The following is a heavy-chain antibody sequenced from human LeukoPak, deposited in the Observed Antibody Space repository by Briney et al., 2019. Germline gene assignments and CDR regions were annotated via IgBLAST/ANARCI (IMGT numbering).Heavy chain of an antibody. V-gene: IGHV4-30-4*01. J-gene: IGHJ6*02. CDR1: GGSISSGDYY. CDR3: ARDHGPRPPPDYYYYGMDV. Sequence: PSETLSLTCTVSGGSISSGDYYWSWIRQPPGKGLEWIGYIYYSGSTYYNPSLKSRVTISVDTSKNQFSLKLSSVTAADTAVYYCARDHGPRPPPDYYYYGMDVWGQGTTVTVSS. CDR2: IYYSGST.